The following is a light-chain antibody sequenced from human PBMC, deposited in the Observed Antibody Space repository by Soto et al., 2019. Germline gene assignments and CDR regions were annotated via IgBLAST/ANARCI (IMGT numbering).Light chain of an antibody. Sequence: QSVLTQPASVSGSPGQSITISCTGTSSDVGAYNYVSWHQQHPGKAPKLMIYEVINRPSGVSNRFSGSKSGNTASLTISGLQAEDEADYYCGSYTSASTLVFGTGTKVTVL. CDR3: GSYTSASTLV. CDR1: SSDVGAYNY. CDR2: EVI. J-gene: IGLJ1*01. V-gene: IGLV2-14*01.